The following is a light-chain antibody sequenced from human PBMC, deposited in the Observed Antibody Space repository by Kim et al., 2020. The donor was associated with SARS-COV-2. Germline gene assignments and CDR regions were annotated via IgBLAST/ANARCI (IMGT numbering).Light chain of an antibody. CDR2: RDT. CDR1: NIARRN. Sequence: VALGQTARITCGGNNIARRNVNWYLQRPGKAPVLVIYRDTDRPAAIPDRISGSKSGNTATPTISRAQVEDEADFYCQVWDSSLVVFGGGTKVTVL. CDR3: QVWDSSLVV. V-gene: IGLV3-9*01. J-gene: IGLJ2*01.